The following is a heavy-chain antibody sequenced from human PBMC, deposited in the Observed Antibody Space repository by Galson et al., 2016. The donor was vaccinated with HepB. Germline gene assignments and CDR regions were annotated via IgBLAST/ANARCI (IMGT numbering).Heavy chain of an antibody. Sequence: SLRLSCAVSGFTVSSSYMNWVRQAPGKGPEWVSVIYSGGNIYYADSVKGRFTTSREGSKNMLYLQMNGLRDDDTAVYSCARAVGLGSFLIDYWGQGTLVTVSS. CDR2: IYSGGNI. D-gene: IGHD1-26*01. J-gene: IGHJ4*02. CDR1: GFTVSSSY. CDR3: ARAVGLGSFLIDY. V-gene: IGHV3-53*01.